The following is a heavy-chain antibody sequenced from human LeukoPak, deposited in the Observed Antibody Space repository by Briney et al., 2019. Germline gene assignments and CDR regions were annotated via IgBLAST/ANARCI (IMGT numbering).Heavy chain of an antibody. J-gene: IGHJ6*03. D-gene: IGHD2-2*01. Sequence: ASVKVSCKASGGTFNSYAISWVRQAPGQGLEWMGGIIPMFGTANYAQKFQGGVSITTDESTSTAYMELSSLRSEDTAVYYCARGVVPAAMYYYYYMDVWGKGTTVTVSS. V-gene: IGHV1-69*05. CDR2: IIPMFGTA. CDR3: ARGVVPAAMYYYYYMDV. CDR1: GGTFNSYA.